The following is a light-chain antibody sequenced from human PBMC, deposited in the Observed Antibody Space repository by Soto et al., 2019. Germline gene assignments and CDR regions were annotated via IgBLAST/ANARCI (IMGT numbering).Light chain of an antibody. V-gene: IGLV2-23*03. Sequence: QSALTQPASVSGSPGQSITISCTGTNNDVGGYKLVSWYQQHPGKVPKVVIYDGSKRPAGVYNRFYGYKSGHTASFTISGLQSEDEGYYYCWSYAGSTIFVFGGGTKLTVL. J-gene: IGLJ2*01. CDR2: DGS. CDR3: WSYAGSTIFV. CDR1: NNDVGGYKL.